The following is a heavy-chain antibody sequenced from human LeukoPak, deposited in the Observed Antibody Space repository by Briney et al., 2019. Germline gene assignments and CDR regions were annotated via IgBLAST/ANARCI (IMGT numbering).Heavy chain of an antibody. Sequence: GGSLRLSCAASGFTFSSYAMSWVRQAPGKGLEWVSAISGSGGSTYYADSVKGRFTISRDTSKNTLYLQMNSLRDEDTAVYYCARDLRYDSSGYPDYWGQGTLVTVSS. J-gene: IGHJ4*02. V-gene: IGHV3-23*01. CDR1: GFTFSSYA. CDR2: ISGSGGST. CDR3: ARDLRYDSSGYPDY. D-gene: IGHD3-22*01.